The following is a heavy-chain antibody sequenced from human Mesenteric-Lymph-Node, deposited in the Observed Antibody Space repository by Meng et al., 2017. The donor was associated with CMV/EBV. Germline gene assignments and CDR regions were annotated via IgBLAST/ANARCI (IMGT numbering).Heavy chain of an antibody. V-gene: IGHV3-23*03. CDR2: IYSGGDNT. CDR3: AKAYGSGKSYFDY. J-gene: IGHJ4*02. CDR1: EFTFNNYA. Sequence: GGSLRLSCATSEFTFNNYAMSWVRQAPGKGLEWVSVIYSGGDNTYYADSVKGRFTISRDNSKDTLNLQMNSLRAEDTAVYYCAKAYGSGKSYFDYWGQGTLVTVSS. D-gene: IGHD3-10*01.